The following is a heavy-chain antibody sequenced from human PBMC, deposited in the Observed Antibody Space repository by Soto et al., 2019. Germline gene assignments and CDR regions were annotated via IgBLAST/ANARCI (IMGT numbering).Heavy chain of an antibody. CDR2: IYYSGST. V-gene: IGHV4-39*01. J-gene: IGHJ4*02. CDR1: GGSISSSSYY. D-gene: IGHD1-7*01. CDR3: ARCITGTTFEYPPRRDFDY. Sequence: SETLSLTCTVSGGSISSSSYYWGWIRQPPGKGLEWIGSIYYSGSTYYNPSLKSRVTISVDTSKNQFSLKLSSVTAADTAVYYCARCITGTTFEYPPRRDFDYWGQGTLVTVSS.